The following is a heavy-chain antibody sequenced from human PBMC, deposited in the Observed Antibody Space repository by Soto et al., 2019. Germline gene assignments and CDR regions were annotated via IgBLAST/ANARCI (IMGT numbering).Heavy chain of an antibody. CDR1: GYAFTSYG. CDR3: ARDRPITDLGIAVAHLSGMDV. CDR2: ISAYNGNT. D-gene: IGHD6-19*01. V-gene: IGHV1-18*01. Sequence: ASVKVSCKASGYAFTSYGISWVRQAPGQGLEWMGWISAYNGNTNYAQKLQGRVTMTTDTSTSTAYMELRSLRSDDTAVYYCARDRPITDLGIAVAHLSGMDVWGQGTTVTVSS. J-gene: IGHJ6*02.